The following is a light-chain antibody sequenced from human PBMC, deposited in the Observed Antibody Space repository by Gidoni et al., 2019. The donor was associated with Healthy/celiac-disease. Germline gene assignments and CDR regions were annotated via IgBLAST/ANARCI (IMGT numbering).Light chain of an antibody. V-gene: IGKV3-20*01. Sequence: VFSHSPGTLSLSPGERPTLSCRASQSVSSSYLAWYQQKPGQAPRLLIYGASSRATGIPDRFSGSGSGTDFTLTISRLEPEDFAVYYCQQYGSSPFTFGQGTKLEIK. CDR3: QQYGSSPFT. CDR1: QSVSSSY. J-gene: IGKJ2*01. CDR2: GAS.